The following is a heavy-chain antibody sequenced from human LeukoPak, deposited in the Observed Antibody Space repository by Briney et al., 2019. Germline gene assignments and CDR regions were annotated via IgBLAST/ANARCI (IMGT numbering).Heavy chain of an antibody. CDR2: ISSSGSAI. Sequence: GGSLRLSWAASGFTFSSYEMNWVRQAPGKGLEWLSYISSSGSAIYYADSVKGRFTISRDNAKNSLYLQMNSLRAEDTAVYYCAKGGYFYDSSDAYWGQETLVTVSS. V-gene: IGHV3-48*03. J-gene: IGHJ4*02. D-gene: IGHD3-22*01. CDR3: AKGGYFYDSSDAY. CDR1: GFTFSSYE.